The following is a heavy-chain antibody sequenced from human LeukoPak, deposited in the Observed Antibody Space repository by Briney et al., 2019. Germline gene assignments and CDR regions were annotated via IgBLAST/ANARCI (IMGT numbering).Heavy chain of an antibody. D-gene: IGHD2-2*01. Sequence: SETLSLTCTFPGDSISSYYWSWIRQPAGKGLEWIGRVYVTGSTNLNPALQSRVTMSVDTSKNQFSLKLSSATAADTAVYYCARERCSSTSCHPTYYYYYYMDVWGKGTTVTVSS. CDR2: VYVTGST. J-gene: IGHJ6*03. CDR3: ARERCSSTSCHPTYYYYYYMDV. V-gene: IGHV4-4*07. CDR1: GDSISSYY.